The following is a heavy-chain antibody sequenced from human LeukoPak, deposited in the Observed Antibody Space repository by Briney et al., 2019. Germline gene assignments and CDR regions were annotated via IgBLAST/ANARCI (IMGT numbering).Heavy chain of an antibody. CDR1: GASTSSSSYY. J-gene: IGHJ4*02. D-gene: IGHD3-10*01. V-gene: IGHV4-39*01. CDR3: ARGLRWFGETLRLDY. Sequence: PSETLSLTCTVSGASTSSSSYYWGWIRQPPGKGLEWIGSISYSGNTYYNPSLKSRVTMSVDTSKNQFSLKLSSVTAADTAVYYCARGLRWFGETLRLDYWGQGTLVTVSS. CDR2: ISYSGNT.